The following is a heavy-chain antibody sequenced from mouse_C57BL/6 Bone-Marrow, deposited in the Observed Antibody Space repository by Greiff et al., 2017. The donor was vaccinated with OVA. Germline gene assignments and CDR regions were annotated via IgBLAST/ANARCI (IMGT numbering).Heavy chain of an antibody. CDR3: ARVGYYYGSGFAY. J-gene: IGHJ3*01. V-gene: IGHV1-64*01. CDR1: GYTFTSYW. D-gene: IGHD1-1*01. Sequence: QVQLQQPGAELVKPGASVKLSCKASGYTFTSYWMHWVKQRPGQGLEWIGMIHPNSGSTNYNEKFKSKATLTVDKSSSTAYMQLSSLTSEDSVVYYCARVGYYYGSGFAYWGQGTLVTVSA. CDR2: IHPNSGST.